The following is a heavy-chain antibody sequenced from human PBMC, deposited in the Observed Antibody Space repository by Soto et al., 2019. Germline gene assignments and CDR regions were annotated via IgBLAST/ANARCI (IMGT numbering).Heavy chain of an antibody. J-gene: IGHJ4*02. CDR1: GYSFAGYW. Sequence: GESLKISCKGSGYSFAGYWITWVRQKPGKGLEWMGRIDPSDSQTYYSPSFRGHVTISVTKSITTVFLQWSSLRASDTAMYYCARQIYDSDTGPNFQYYFDSWGQGTPVTVLL. CDR2: IDPSDSQT. V-gene: IGHV5-10-1*01. D-gene: IGHD3-22*01. CDR3: ARQIYDSDTGPNFQYYFDS.